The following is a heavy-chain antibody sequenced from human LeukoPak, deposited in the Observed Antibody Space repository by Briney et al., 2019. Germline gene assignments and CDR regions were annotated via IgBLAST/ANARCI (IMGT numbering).Heavy chain of an antibody. CDR3: ARRQDGHDY. CDR1: GVSIANTFYY. Sequence: SETLSLTCTVSGVSIANTFYYWNWLRQPAGKGLEWIGRIYTSGSTDYNPSLKSRVTISLDTARNQFSLKLSSVTAADTAVYYCARRQDGHDYWGQGTLVTVSS. CDR2: IYTSGST. J-gene: IGHJ4*02. V-gene: IGHV4-61*02.